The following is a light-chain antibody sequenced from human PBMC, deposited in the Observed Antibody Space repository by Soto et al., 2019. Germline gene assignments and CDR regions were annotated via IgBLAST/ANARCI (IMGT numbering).Light chain of an antibody. J-gene: IGKJ3*01. CDR1: QGIRSY. CDR3: QQLNSYPFT. CDR2: AAS. V-gene: IGKV1-9*01. Sequence: DIQLTQSPSFLSASVGDRVTITCRASQGIRSYLAWYHQKPGKAPKLLIYAASTLQSGVPSRFSSSGSGTESTLPINSLQPEDFATYYCQQLNSYPFTFGPGTKVHI.